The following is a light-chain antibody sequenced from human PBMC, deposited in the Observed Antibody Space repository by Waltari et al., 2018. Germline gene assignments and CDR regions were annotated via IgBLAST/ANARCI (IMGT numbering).Light chain of an antibody. V-gene: IGKV1-5*03. J-gene: IGKJ2*01. CDR1: ETVLTW. CDR3: LQYHSYSK. CDR2: KAS. Sequence: IQMTQSPSTLSASVGDSVTITCRASETVLTWLAWYQQKPGKAPKLLIYKASRLESGVPSRFSGSAAGTEFTLTISSLQPDDSATYYCLQYHSYSKFGQGTKLEIK.